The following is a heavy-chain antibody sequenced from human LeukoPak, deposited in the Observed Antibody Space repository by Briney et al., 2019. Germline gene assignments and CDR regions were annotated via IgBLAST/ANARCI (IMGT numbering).Heavy chain of an antibody. CDR2: ISNSGDNT. J-gene: IGHJ1*01. D-gene: IGHD6-13*01. CDR1: GFTFRSYT. Sequence: GGSLRLSCAASGFTFRSYTMNWVRQAPGKGLEWVSTISNSGDNTYYADSVKGLFTISRDNSKNTLYLQMRSLIFEDTAVYYCANVIIAAVGYEYFQYWGQGTLVSVSS. V-gene: IGHV3-23*01. CDR3: ANVIIAAVGYEYFQY.